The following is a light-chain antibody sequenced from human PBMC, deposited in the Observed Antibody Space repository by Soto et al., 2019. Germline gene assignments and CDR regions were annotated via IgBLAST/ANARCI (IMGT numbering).Light chain of an antibody. CDR1: QSVGSW. V-gene: IGKV3-11*01. Sequence: EIVLTQSPATLPLSPGEKPTLSCRASQSVGSWLAWYQQKPGQPPRLLIYDVSNRATGIPARFSGSGSGTDFTLTISSLDPEDFAVYYCQQRHWPWTFGQGTTVEVK. CDR3: QQRHWPWT. CDR2: DVS. J-gene: IGKJ1*01.